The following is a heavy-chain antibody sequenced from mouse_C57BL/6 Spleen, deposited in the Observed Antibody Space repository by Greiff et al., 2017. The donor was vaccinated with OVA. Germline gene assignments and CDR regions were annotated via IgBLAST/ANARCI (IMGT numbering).Heavy chain of an antibody. CDR1: GYTFTDYY. V-gene: IGHV1-26*01. CDR3: ARRGVFDY. CDR2: INPNNGGT. Sequence: VQLKHSGPELVKPGASVKISCKASGYTFTDYYMNWVKQSHGKSLEWIGDINPNNGGTSYNQKFKGKATLTVDKSSSTAYMELRSLTSEDSAVYYCARRGVFDYWGQGTTLTVSS. J-gene: IGHJ2*01.